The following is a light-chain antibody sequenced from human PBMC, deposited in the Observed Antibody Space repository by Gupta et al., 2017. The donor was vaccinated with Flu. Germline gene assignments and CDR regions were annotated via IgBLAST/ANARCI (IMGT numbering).Light chain of an antibody. CDR3: YSTDSSGNHRV. V-gene: IGLV3-10*01. Sequence: SYALTQPPSVSVSPGQTARITCSGDALPKKYAYWYQQRSGQAPVLVIYEDSKRPSGIPERFSGSSSGTMATLTIGGAQVEDEADYYCYSTDSSGNHRVFGGGTKLTVL. CDR2: EDS. CDR1: ALPKKY. J-gene: IGLJ2*01.